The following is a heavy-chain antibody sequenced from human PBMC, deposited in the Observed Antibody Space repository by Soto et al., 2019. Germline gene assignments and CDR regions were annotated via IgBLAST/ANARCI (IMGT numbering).Heavy chain of an antibody. CDR3: ARENYHSRGYYQPPPPSSFDY. CDR2: IIPIFGTA. V-gene: IGHV1-69*13. J-gene: IGHJ4*02. Sequence: ASVKVSCKASGGTFSSYAISWVRQAPGQGLEWMGGIIPIFGTANYAQKFQGRVTITADESTSTAYMELSSLRSDDTAVYYCARENYHSRGYYQPPPPSSFDYWGQGTLVTVSS. CDR1: GGTFSSYA. D-gene: IGHD3-22*01.